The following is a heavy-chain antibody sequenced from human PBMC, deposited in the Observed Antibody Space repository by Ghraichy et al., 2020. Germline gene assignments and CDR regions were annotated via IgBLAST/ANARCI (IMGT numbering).Heavy chain of an antibody. CDR2: ISSSSSYI. CDR1: GFTFSSYS. Sequence: GGSLRLSCAASGFTFSSYSMNWVRQAPGKGLEWVSSISSSSSYIYYADSVKGRFTISRDNAKNSLYLQMNSLRAEDTAVYYCARARGSGWYHDYWGQGTLVTVSS. J-gene: IGHJ4*02. V-gene: IGHV3-21*01. CDR3: ARARGSGWYHDY. D-gene: IGHD6-19*01.